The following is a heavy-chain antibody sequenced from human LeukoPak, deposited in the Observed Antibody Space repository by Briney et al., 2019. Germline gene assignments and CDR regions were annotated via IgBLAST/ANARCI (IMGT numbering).Heavy chain of an antibody. D-gene: IGHD3-22*01. CDR1: GAYVSSAGFS. CDR3: ARNNDGSGYYGYYFDY. Sequence: PSETLSFNCTTSGAYVSSAGFSWSWIRQPPGKGMEYIGDIYYSGSTNYNPSLKGRVTISVDTSKNQFSLKLSSVTAADTAVYYCARNNDGSGYYGYYFDYWGQGTLVTVSS. V-gene: IGHV4-61*08. J-gene: IGHJ4*02. CDR2: IYYSGST.